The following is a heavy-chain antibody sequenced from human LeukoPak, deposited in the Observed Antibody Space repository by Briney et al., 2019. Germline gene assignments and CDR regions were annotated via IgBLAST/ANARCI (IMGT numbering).Heavy chain of an antibody. CDR1: GYTFTSYY. D-gene: IGHD6-13*01. J-gene: IGHJ4*02. CDR2: INPSGGST. V-gene: IGHV1-46*01. CDR3: ARSRQQLVPSLDY. Sequence: GASVKVSCKASGYTFTSYYMHWVRQAPGQGLEWMGIINPSGGSTSYAQKFQGRVTMTRGTSTSTVYMELSSLRSEDTAVYFCARSRQQLVPSLDYWGQGTLVTVSS.